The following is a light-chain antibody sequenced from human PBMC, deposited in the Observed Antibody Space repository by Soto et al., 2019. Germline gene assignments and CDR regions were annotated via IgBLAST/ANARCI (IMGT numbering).Light chain of an antibody. Sequence: DIQMTQSPSTLSASVGDRVTITCRASQTISTLLAWYQQRPGKAPNLLIYKASSLESGVPSRFSGSGSGTEFTLTISSLQPEDFATYFCQQYSTYPWTFGQGTKVEVK. V-gene: IGKV1-5*03. J-gene: IGKJ1*01. CDR1: QTISTL. CDR2: KAS. CDR3: QQYSTYPWT.